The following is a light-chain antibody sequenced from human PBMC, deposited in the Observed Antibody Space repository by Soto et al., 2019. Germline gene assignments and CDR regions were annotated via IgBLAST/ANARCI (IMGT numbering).Light chain of an antibody. CDR3: AAWDDILKGWV. V-gene: IGLV1-36*01. Sequence: QSVLTQPPSVSEAPRQRVTISGSGSTSNIGKNAVNWYQQLPGKVPNVLIYFDDVLPSGVSDRFSGSKSGTSASLAISGLQSEDEADYYCAAWDDILKGWVFGGGTKLTVL. CDR1: TSNIGKNA. CDR2: FDD. J-gene: IGLJ3*02.